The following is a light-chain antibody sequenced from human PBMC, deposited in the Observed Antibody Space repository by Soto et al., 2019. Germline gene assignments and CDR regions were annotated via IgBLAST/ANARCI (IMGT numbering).Light chain of an antibody. Sequence: EIQLTQSPSFLSASVGDRVIITCRASQGISSYLAWYQQKPGKDPKILIYAASTLQSGVPSRFSGSGSGTEFNLTISRLQTEDLATYECQQLNSYTITFGQGTRLEIK. CDR1: QGISSY. J-gene: IGKJ5*01. CDR2: AAS. CDR3: QQLNSYTIT. V-gene: IGKV1-9*01.